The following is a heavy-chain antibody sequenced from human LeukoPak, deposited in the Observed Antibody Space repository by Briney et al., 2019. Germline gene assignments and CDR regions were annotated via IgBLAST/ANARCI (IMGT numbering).Heavy chain of an antibody. Sequence: PGGSLRLSCAASGFTFSSYWMHWVRHAPGKELVWVSRINPEGSDATYADSVKGRFTISRDNAKNTLYLQMNSLRAEDTAIYYCARDLSGSRDLWGRGALVTVSS. CDR3: ARDLSGSRDL. D-gene: IGHD1-26*01. CDR1: GFTFSSYW. J-gene: IGHJ2*01. CDR2: INPEGSDA. V-gene: IGHV3-74*01.